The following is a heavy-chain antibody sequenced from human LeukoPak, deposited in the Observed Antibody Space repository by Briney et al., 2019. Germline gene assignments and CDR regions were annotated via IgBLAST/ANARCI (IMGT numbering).Heavy chain of an antibody. Sequence: GGSLRLSCAASGFSFSSYWMSWVRQAPGKGLEWVANIKQDGREKYYVDSVKGRFTISRDNAKNSLYLQMNSLRAEDTALYHCARARSSSWYDWFDPWGQGTLVTVSS. D-gene: IGHD6-13*01. CDR3: ARARSSSWYDWFDP. J-gene: IGHJ5*02. CDR1: GFSFSSYW. CDR2: IKQDGREK. V-gene: IGHV3-7*03.